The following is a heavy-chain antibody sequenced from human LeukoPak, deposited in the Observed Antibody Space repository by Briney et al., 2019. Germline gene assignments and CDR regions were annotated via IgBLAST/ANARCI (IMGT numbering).Heavy chain of an antibody. CDR1: GGSISSGSYY. D-gene: IGHD3-16*01. CDR2: IYTSGST. CDR3: ARVGGGGSFRGWFDP. J-gene: IGHJ5*02. Sequence: PSETLSLTCTVSGGSISSGSYYWSWIRQPAGKGLEWIGRIYTSGSTNYNPSLKSRVTISVDTSKNQFSLKLSSVTAADTAVYYCARVGGGGSFRGWFDPWGQGTLVTVSS. V-gene: IGHV4-61*02.